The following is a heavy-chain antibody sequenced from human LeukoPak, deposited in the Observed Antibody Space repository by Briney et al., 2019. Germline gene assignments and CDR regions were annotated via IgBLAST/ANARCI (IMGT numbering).Heavy chain of an antibody. CDR3: AHRFGRTFDY. Sequence: SGPTLVKSTQTLTLTCTFSGFSLSTSGVGVGWIRQPPGKALEWLAIIHWNDDKLYSPSLKSRLTITKDTSKNQVVLTMTNMDPVYTATYYCAHRFGRTFDYWGQGTLVTASS. J-gene: IGHJ4*02. V-gene: IGHV2-5*01. CDR1: GFSLSTSGVG. CDR2: IHWNDDK. D-gene: IGHD3/OR15-3a*01.